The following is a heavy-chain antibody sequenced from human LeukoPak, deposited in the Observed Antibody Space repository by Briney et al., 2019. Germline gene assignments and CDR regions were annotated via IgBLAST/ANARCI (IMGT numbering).Heavy chain of an antibody. CDR1: GFTFSSYE. CDR2: ISSSGSTI. D-gene: IGHD2-8*01. J-gene: IGHJ4*02. V-gene: IGHV3-48*03. CDR3: AKVVQSNTIDY. Sequence: GGSLRLSCAASGFTFSSYEMNWVRQAPGKGLEWVSYISSSGSTIYYADSVKGRFTISRDNAKNSLYLQMNSLRAEDTAVYYCAKVVQSNTIDYWGQGTLVTVSS.